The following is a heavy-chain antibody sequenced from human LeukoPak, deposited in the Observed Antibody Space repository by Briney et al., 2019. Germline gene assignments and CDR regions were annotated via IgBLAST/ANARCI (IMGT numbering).Heavy chain of an antibody. J-gene: IGHJ3*02. Sequence: GGSLRLSCAASGFTFSNHAMSWVRQAPGKGLEWVSAISGSGFSTYYADSVRGRFTISRDNSKNTLFLQMNSLRAEDTAVYYCAKDRVGASPHNAFDIWGQGTMVTVSS. V-gene: IGHV3-23*01. D-gene: IGHD1-26*01. CDR1: GFTFSNHA. CDR3: AKDRVGASPHNAFDI. CDR2: ISGSGFST.